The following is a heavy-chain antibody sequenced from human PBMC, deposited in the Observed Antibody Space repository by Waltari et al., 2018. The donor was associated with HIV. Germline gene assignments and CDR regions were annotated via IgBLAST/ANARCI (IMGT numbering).Heavy chain of an antibody. CDR1: GFTFSTYL. V-gene: IGHV3-7*01. J-gene: IGHJ4*02. CDR3: ASEGFDY. CDR2: IKQDGSEK. Sequence: VQLVESGGGLVQPGGSLSLSCAASGFTFSTYLMSWVRQAPGKGLEWVANIKQDGSEKYYVDSVKGRFTISRDNAKNSLYLQMNSLRAEDTAVYYCASEGFDYWGQGTLVTVSS.